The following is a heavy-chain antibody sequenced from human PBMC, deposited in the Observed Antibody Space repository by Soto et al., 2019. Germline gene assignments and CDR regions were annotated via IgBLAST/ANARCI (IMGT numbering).Heavy chain of an antibody. V-gene: IGHV7-4-1*01. J-gene: IGHJ4*02. CDR1: GYNCNSHS. CDR3: ARDRASGSFDY. D-gene: IGHD1-26*01. CDR2: INPNTGNP. Sequence: GASVKVSCKGSGYNCNSHSINWLLQAPVQGLEWMGWINPNTGNPTYEQGFTGRFVFSVDTSVSTVYLQIFSLKADDSAVYYCARDRASGSFDYWGQGTLVTVSS.